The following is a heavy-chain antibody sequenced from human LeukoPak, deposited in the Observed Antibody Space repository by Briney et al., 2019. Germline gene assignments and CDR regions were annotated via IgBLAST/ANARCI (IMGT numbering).Heavy chain of an antibody. J-gene: IGHJ6*03. CDR3: AKVLSNYDIKYYYYMDV. CDR2: IWYDGSNK. V-gene: IGHV3-33*06. CDR1: GFTFSSYG. D-gene: IGHD3-3*01. Sequence: PGRSLRLSCAASGFTFSSYGMHGVRQAPGKGLEWVAVIWYDGSNKYYADSVKGRFTISRDNSKNMLYLQMNSLRAEDTAVYYCAKVLSNYDIKYYYYMDVWGKGTTVTVSS.